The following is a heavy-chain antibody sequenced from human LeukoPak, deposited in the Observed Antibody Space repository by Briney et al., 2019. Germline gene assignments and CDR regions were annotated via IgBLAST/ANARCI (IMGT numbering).Heavy chain of an antibody. CDR3: ARGGIGKVVVAATRGIYYYYYGMDV. CDR2: IYYSGST. CDR1: GGSISSSSYY. V-gene: IGHV4-39*01. J-gene: IGHJ6*02. Sequence: PSETLSLTCTVSGGSISSSSYYWGWIRQPPGKGLEWIGSIYYSGSTYYNPSLKSRVTISVDTSKNQFSLKLSSVTAADTAVYYCARGGIGKVVVAATRGIYYYYYGMDVWGQGTTVTVSS. D-gene: IGHD2-15*01.